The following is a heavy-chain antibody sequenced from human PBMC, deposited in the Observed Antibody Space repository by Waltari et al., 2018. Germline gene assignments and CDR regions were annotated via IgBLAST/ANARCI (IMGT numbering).Heavy chain of an antibody. CDR2: MSSSSSYI. J-gene: IGHJ4*02. V-gene: IGHV3-21*01. D-gene: IGHD6-19*01. Sequence: EVQLVESGGGLVKPGGSLRLSCAASGFTFSSYSMNWVRQAPGKGLEFVSSMSSSSSYIYYADSVKGRFTISRDNAKNSLYLQMNSLRAEDTAVYYCARGKGSCIFDYWGQGTLVTVSS. CDR3: ARGKGSCIFDY. CDR1: GFTFSSYS.